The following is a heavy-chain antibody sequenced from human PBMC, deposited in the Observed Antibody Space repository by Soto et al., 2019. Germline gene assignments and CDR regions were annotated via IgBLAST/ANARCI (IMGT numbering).Heavy chain of an antibody. D-gene: IGHD7-27*01. Sequence: TLSLTCSVSGDSISNLDYFWAWIRQPPGQALEYIGYIYKSATTYYNPSFESRVAISVDASKSQFSLNVTSVTAADTAVYFCARGRYCLTGRCFPNWFDSWGQGALVTVSS. V-gene: IGHV4-30-4*01. CDR1: GDSISNLDYF. CDR3: ARGRYCLTGRCFPNWFDS. J-gene: IGHJ5*01. CDR2: IYKSATT.